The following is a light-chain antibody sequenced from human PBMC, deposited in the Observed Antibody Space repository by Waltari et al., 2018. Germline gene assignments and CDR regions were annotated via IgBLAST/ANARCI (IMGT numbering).Light chain of an antibody. CDR3: FSYADGRSLV. Sequence: QSALTQPASVSVSPGQSLTISCTGSSTALGSSTLVSWYQHHPDKAPKLIIYEATERASGISHRFFGSKSGNTASLTISTLQAEDEADYYCFSYADGRSLVFGGGTKLTVL. V-gene: IGLV2-23*01. CDR1: STALGSSTL. J-gene: IGLJ2*01. CDR2: EAT.